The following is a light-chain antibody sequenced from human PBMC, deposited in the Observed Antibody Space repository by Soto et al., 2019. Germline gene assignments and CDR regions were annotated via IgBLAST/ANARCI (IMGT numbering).Light chain of an antibody. CDR2: GAS. CDR1: QSVSSN. J-gene: IGKJ1*01. Sequence: EIVMTQSPATLSVSPGERATLSCRASQSVSSNLAWYQQKPGQAPRLLIYGASTRATGIPARFSGSGSGTEFTLTISSLQSEDFAGYYCKQYNNWPLPSWRCGQGTKVAIK. V-gene: IGKV3-15*01. CDR3: KQYNNWPLPSWR.